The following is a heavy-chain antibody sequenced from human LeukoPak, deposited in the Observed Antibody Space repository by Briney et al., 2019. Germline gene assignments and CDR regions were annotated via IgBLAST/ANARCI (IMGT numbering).Heavy chain of an antibody. CDR1: GYTFTTYG. J-gene: IGHJ4*02. D-gene: IGHD3-10*01. CDR3: ARHYGSGSYGDY. CDR2: INAGNGNT. Sequence: ASVKVSCKASGYTFTTYGISWVRQAPGQGLEWMGWINAGNGNTKYSQKFQGRVTITRDTSASTAYMELSSLRSEDTAVYYCARHYGSGSYGDYWGQGTLVTVSS. V-gene: IGHV1-3*01.